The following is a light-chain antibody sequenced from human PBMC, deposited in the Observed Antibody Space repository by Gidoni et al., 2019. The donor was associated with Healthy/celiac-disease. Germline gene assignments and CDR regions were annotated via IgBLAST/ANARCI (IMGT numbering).Light chain of an antibody. Sequence: EIVMTQSPATLSVSPGERATLSCRASQSVSSNLAWYQQKPGQAPRLLIYGASTRATGIPARFSGSGSGTEFTLTISSLQSEDFAVYYCQQYNNWSRTFXPXTKVDIK. V-gene: IGKV3-15*01. CDR2: GAS. CDR3: QQYNNWSRT. J-gene: IGKJ3*01. CDR1: QSVSSN.